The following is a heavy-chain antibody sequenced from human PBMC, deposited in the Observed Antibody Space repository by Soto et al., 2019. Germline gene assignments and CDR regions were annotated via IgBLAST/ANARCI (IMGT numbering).Heavy chain of an antibody. Sequence: EVQLLESGGGLVQPGGSLRLSCAASGFTFSSYAMSWVRQAPGKGLEWVSAISGSGASTYYADSVKGRFTISRDNSKNTLYLQMNSLRADDTAVYYCAKGPDIVVVVTLYWGQGTLVTVSS. D-gene: IGHD2-15*01. CDR2: ISGSGAST. CDR1: GFTFSSYA. V-gene: IGHV3-23*01. J-gene: IGHJ4*02. CDR3: AKGPDIVVVVTLY.